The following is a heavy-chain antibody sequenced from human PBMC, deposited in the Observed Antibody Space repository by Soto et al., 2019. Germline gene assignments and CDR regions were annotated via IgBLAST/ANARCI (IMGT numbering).Heavy chain of an antibody. D-gene: IGHD2-15*01. J-gene: IGHJ5*02. CDR1: GGSISSSY. CDR2: IYYSGST. V-gene: IGHV4-59*12. CDR3: ARGRVGVVAATHYNWFVL. Sequence: SETLSLTCAVSGGSISSSYWSWIRQPPGKGLEWIGYIYYSGSTNYNPSLKSRVTISVDTSKNQFSLKLSSVTAADTAVYYCARGRVGVVAATHYNWFVLWGQGTLVTVSS.